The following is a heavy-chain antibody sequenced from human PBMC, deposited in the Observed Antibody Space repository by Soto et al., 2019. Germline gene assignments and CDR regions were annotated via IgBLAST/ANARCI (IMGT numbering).Heavy chain of an antibody. J-gene: IGHJ5*02. CDR1: GYSISSGYY. V-gene: IGHV4-38-2*01. Sequence: SETLSLTCAVSGYSISSGYYWGWLRQPPGKGLECVGSIYHGGSTYYNPSLNSRVTLSIDMTNNHVSLILNSVTAADTAVYYCARVGPWVPYYYDSSPYTFENWFDPWGQGTLVTVSS. D-gene: IGHD3-22*01. CDR2: IYHGGST. CDR3: ARVGPWVPYYYDSSPYTFENWFDP.